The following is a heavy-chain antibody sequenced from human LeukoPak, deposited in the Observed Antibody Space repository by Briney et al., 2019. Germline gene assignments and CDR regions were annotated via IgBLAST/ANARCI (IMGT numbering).Heavy chain of an antibody. CDR2: IYTSGRT. V-gene: IGHV4-4*07. D-gene: IGHD3-22*01. Sequence: SETLSLTCTVSGGSISSYYWSWVRQPAGKGLEWIGRIYTSGRTNYNPSLKRRVSMSVDTSKNQFSLKLTSVTAADTAVYFCARGRGSSGYEYYFDYWGQGTLVTVSS. CDR1: GGSISSYY. J-gene: IGHJ4*02. CDR3: ARGRGSSGYEYYFDY.